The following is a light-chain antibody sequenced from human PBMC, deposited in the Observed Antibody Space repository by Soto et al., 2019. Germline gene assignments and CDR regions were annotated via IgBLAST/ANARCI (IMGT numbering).Light chain of an antibody. V-gene: IGKV3D-20*02. CDR1: QSINKAY. CDR3: QQRHMWPIT. Sequence: EIVLTQSPGTLALSPGDRSTLSCGASQSINKAYLVWYQVNRGQAPRRXMYRASSRATGIPDRFSGRGFGTDFTLTISSLEPEDSAIDYCQQRHMWPITCGQGTRLEIK. CDR2: RAS. J-gene: IGKJ5*01.